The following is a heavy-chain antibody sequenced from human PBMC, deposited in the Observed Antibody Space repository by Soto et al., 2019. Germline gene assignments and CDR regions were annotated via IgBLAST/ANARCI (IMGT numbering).Heavy chain of an antibody. Sequence: GGSLRLSCSASEFTFSGYPMHWVRQAPGKGLEYVSAISSNGGSTYYADSVKGRFTISRDNSKNTLYLQMNSLRAEDTAVYYCAKDWDIVVVNAIRYGMDVWGQGTTVTVSS. CDR2: ISSNGGST. V-gene: IGHV3-64*04. CDR3: AKDWDIVVVNAIRYGMDV. CDR1: EFTFSGYP. D-gene: IGHD2-21*01. J-gene: IGHJ6*02.